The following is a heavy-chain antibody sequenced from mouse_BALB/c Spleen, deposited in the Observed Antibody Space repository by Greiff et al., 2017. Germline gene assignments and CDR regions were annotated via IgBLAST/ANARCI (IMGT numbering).Heavy chain of an antibody. CDR3: ARSTMITAWFAY. Sequence: QVQLQQSGAELAKPGASVKMSCKASGYTFTSSWMHWVKQRPGQGLEWIGYINPSTGYTEYNQKFKDKATLTADKSSSTAYMQLSSLTSEDSAVYYVARSTMITAWFAYWGQGTLGTVSA. D-gene: IGHD2-4*01. J-gene: IGHJ3*01. CDR1: GYTFTSSW. CDR2: INPSTGYT. V-gene: IGHV1-7*01.